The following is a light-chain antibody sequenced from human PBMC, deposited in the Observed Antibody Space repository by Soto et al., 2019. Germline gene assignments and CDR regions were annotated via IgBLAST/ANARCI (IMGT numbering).Light chain of an antibody. Sequence: QSVLTQPPSVSGAPGQRVTISCTGSSSNIGAGYDVHWYQQLPGTAPKLLIYGNSNRPSGVPDRFSGSKSGTSASLAITGLQAEDEADYYCQSHDISLSGYVFGTGTKLTVL. CDR1: SSNIGAGYD. V-gene: IGLV1-40*01. CDR2: GNS. J-gene: IGLJ1*01. CDR3: QSHDISLSGYV.